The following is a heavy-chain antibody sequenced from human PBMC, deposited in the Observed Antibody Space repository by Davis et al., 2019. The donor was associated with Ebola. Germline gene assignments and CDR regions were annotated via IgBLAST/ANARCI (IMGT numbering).Heavy chain of an antibody. CDR1: GFSLSTSGVG. Sequence: SGPTLVKPTQTLTLTCTFSGFSLSTSGVGVGWIRQPPGKALEWLALIYWNDDKRYSTSLKTRLTISKDTSKNQVVLTMTNMDPVDTATYYCARTLDYYDFWSGYPQGDYYYGMDVWGQGTTVTVSS. CDR3: ARTLDYYDFWSGYPQGDYYYGMDV. CDR2: IYWNDDK. J-gene: IGHJ6*02. V-gene: IGHV2-5*01. D-gene: IGHD3-3*01.